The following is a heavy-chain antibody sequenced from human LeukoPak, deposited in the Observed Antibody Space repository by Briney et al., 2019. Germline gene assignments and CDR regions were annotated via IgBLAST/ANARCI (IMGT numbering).Heavy chain of an antibody. CDR1: GYTFTSYG. D-gene: IGHD6-19*01. V-gene: IGHV1-18*01. Sequence: ASVKVSCKASGYTFTSYGISWVRQAPGQGLEWMGWISAYNGNTNYAQKLQGRVTMTTDTSTSTAYMELRSLRSDDTAVYYCARDRPSGWYGDYCYGMDVWGQGTTVTVSS. J-gene: IGHJ6*02. CDR3: ARDRPSGWYGDYCYGMDV. CDR2: ISAYNGNT.